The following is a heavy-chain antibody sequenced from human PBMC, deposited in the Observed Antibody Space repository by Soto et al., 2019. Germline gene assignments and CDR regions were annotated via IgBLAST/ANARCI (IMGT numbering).Heavy chain of an antibody. Sequence: GSQRHSYAASGFNFNNYAVRWVRQAPGKGLEWVSAISANGQGIYYADSVKGRFIISRDSSKNTVFLHMDSLTAEDTAVYYCAKDRNYPRDQFHNWGQGTLVTVSS. J-gene: IGHJ4*02. CDR1: GFNFNNYA. V-gene: IGHV3-23*01. CDR3: AKDRNYPRDQFHN. CDR2: ISANGQGI. D-gene: IGHD1-7*01.